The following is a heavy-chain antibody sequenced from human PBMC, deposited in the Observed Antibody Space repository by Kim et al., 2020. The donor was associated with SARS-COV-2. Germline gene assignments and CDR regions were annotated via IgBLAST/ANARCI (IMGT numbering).Heavy chain of an antibody. J-gene: IGHJ3*02. D-gene: IGHD3-10*01. CDR3: ARHAGRGSGDAFDI. V-gene: IGHV4-39*01. Sequence: NRSLKSRVTLSVDTSKNHFSLKLSSVTAADTAVYYWARHAGRGSGDAFDIWGQGTMVTVSS.